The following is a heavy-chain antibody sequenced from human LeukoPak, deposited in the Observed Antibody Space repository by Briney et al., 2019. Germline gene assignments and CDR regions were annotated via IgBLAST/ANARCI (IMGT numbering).Heavy chain of an antibody. CDR3: AKSRARRDGSAGSIDH. Sequence: GGSLRLSCVVSGFTFSDYAMSWVRQPPGKGREWVSGISGSNGRTYYADSVKGRFTISRDNSKNKLYLQMNSLRAEDTAVYYCAKSRARRDGSAGSIDHWGQGTLVTVSS. J-gene: IGHJ4*02. CDR1: GFTFSDYA. D-gene: IGHD2-15*01. CDR2: ISGSNGRT. V-gene: IGHV3-23*01.